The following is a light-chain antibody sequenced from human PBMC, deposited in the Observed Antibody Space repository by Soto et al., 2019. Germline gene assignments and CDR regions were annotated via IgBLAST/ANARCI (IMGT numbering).Light chain of an antibody. J-gene: IGKJ1*01. CDR3: QKCNSAPWT. CDR1: VGISNF. V-gene: IGKV1-27*01. Sequence: DIQMTQSPSSLSASVGDRVTITCRASVGISNFLAWYQQKPGKVPKLLISTASTLQSGVPSRFSGSGSGTDFTLTISSLQSEDVATYYCQKCNSAPWTFGPGTKV. CDR2: TAS.